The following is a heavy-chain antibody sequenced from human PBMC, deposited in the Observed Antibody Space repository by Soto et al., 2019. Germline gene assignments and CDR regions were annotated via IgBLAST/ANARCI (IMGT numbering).Heavy chain of an antibody. V-gene: IGHV3-72*01. CDR2: SRDKAQGYST. J-gene: IGHJ4*02. CDR3: AGVPRGSSWTLDY. Sequence: VVSLRLSCAGSGFTLSDHYIDWVRQAPGKGLEWVGRSRDKAQGYSTAYAASVKGRFTTSRDESKNSVYLQMNSLKTEDTAVYYCAGVPRGSSWTLDYWGQGTLVTVSS. CDR1: GFTLSDHY. D-gene: IGHD6-13*01.